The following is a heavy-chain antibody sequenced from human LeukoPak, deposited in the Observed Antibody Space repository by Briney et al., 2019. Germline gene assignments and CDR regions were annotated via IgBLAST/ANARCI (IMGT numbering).Heavy chain of an antibody. V-gene: IGHV4-30-4*01. CDR3: ARGGDHGSGSYYTSLFFDY. CDR1: GGSISRDDYF. CDR2: IFYSGST. J-gene: IGHJ4*02. Sequence: SETLSPTCNVSGGSISRDDYFWSWIRQPPGKGLEWIGYIFYSGSTYYSPSLKSRITISSDTSKNQVSLKLSSVTAADTAVYYCARGGDHGSGSYYTSLFFDYWGQETLVTVSS. D-gene: IGHD3-10*01.